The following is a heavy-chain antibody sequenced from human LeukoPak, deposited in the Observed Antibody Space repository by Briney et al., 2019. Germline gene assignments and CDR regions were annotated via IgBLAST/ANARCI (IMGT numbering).Heavy chain of an antibody. Sequence: PSETLSLACTVSGGSISTYYWNEIRQPPGKGLEWIGYIYHSGSTNYNPSLQSRVTISVDTSKNQFSLNLNSVTAADTAVYYCARGGAARLHFQNWGQGTLVTVSS. CDR2: IYHSGST. J-gene: IGHJ1*01. CDR3: ARGGAARLHFQN. CDR1: GGSISTYY. V-gene: IGHV4-59*01. D-gene: IGHD6-6*01.